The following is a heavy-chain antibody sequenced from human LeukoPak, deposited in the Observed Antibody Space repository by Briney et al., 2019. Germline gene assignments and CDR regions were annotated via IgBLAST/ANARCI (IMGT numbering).Heavy chain of an antibody. CDR1: GGSLSDS. CDR2: IIPIFGTA. V-gene: IGHV1-69*01. Sequence: SVQVSCQSSGGSLSDSIGWERQAPGQGLEWMGGIIPIFGTANYAQKLQGRVTMTADESTSTAYMELSSLRSEDTAVYYCASSCELGIAAAKHPYYYYYMDVWGKGTTVTVSS. CDR3: ASSCELGIAAAKHPYYYYYMDV. D-gene: IGHD6-13*01. J-gene: IGHJ6*03.